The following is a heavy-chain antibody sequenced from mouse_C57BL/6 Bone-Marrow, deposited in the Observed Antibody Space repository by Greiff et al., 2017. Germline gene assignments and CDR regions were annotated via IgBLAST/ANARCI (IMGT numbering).Heavy chain of an antibody. J-gene: IGHJ4*01. CDR2: ISDGGSYT. D-gene: IGHD4-1*01. Sequence: DVMLVESGGGLVKPGGSLTLSCAASGFTFRSYAMSWVRQTPEKRLEWVATISDGGSYTYYPDNVKGRFTISRDNAKNNLYLQMSHLKSEDTAMYYCAREWGLTSYAMDYWGQGTSVTVSS. CDR3: AREWGLTSYAMDY. V-gene: IGHV5-4*01. CDR1: GFTFRSYA.